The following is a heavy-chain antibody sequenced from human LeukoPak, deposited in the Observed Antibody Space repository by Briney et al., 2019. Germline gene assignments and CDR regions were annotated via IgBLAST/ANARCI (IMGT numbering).Heavy chain of an antibody. Sequence: GGSLRLSCAASGFTFSSYWMSWVRQAPGKGLEWVAFIRYDGSNKYDADSVKGRFTISRDNSKNTLYLQMNSLRVEDTAVYYYAKDPNYYDDSGYYDFVDYWGQGTLVTVSS. CDR2: IRYDGSNK. CDR3: AKDPNYYDDSGYYDFVDY. J-gene: IGHJ4*02. V-gene: IGHV3-30*02. CDR1: GFTFSSYW. D-gene: IGHD3-22*01.